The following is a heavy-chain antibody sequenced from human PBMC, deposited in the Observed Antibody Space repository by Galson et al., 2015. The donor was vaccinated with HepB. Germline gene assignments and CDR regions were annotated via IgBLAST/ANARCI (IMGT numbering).Heavy chain of an antibody. V-gene: IGHV7-4-1*02. CDR1: GYTFTSYA. D-gene: IGHD1-26*01. CDR3: AREGPRWEEFRLGP. J-gene: IGHJ5*02. Sequence: SVKVSCKASGYTFTSYAMNWVRQAPGQGLEWMGWINTNTGNPTYAQGFTGRFVFSLDTSVSTAYLQISSLKAEDTAVYYCAREGPRWEEFRLGPWGQGTLVTVSS. CDR2: INTNTGNP.